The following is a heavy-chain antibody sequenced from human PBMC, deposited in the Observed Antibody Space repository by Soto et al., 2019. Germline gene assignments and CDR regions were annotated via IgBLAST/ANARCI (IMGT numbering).Heavy chain of an antibody. Sequence: PGGSLRLSCAASGFTFSSYAMSWVRQAPGKGLEWVSAISGSGGSTYYADSVKGRFTISRDNSKNTLYLQMNSLRAEDAAVYYCAKDRSLYSSSSFPDAFDIWGQGTMVTVSS. J-gene: IGHJ3*02. V-gene: IGHV3-23*01. D-gene: IGHD6-6*01. CDR1: GFTFSSYA. CDR3: AKDRSLYSSSSFPDAFDI. CDR2: ISGSGGST.